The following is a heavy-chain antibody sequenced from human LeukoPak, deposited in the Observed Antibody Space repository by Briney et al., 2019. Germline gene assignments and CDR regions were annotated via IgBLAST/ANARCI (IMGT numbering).Heavy chain of an antibody. CDR2: VHYSGTT. CDR1: GGSISSYY. Sequence: SGTLSLTCTVSGGSISSYYWSWIRQPPGKGLEWIGYVHYSGTTNYNPSLKSRVTISVDTSKNLFSLKLSSVTAADTAVYYCAREGSSSGSHYWGQGTLVTVSS. J-gene: IGHJ4*02. V-gene: IGHV4-59*12. D-gene: IGHD6-19*01. CDR3: AREGSSSGSHY.